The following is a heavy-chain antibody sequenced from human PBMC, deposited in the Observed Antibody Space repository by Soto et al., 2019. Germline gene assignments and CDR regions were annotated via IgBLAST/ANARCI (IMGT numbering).Heavy chain of an antibody. J-gene: IGHJ3*01. CDR2: IGSGGTYT. CDR1: GIIFSDHY. CDR3: ATATCVTMYNGAFYL. V-gene: IGHV3-11*06. D-gene: IGHD1-20*01. Sequence: QVQLVQSGGGLVKPGGSLRLSCAASGIIFSDHYMSWNRQTPERGLEWISYIGSGGTYTNYADSVEGRFTISRDNAKTLLYSQMNSLRADDTAVYYCATATCVTMYNGAFYLWGHRTRVTVSS.